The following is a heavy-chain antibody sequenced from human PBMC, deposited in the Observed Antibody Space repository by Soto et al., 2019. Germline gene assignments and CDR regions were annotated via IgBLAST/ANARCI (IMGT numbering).Heavy chain of an antibody. CDR3: TRLIRDAFDI. V-gene: IGHV3-73*02. CDR1: GFTFSGSA. J-gene: IGHJ3*02. Sequence: EVQLVESGEGLVQPGGSLKLSCAASGFTFSGSAMHWVRQASGKGLEWVGSIRSKGNSYATAYAAPVKGRFTISRDDSKNTAYLQMNSLKTEDTGVYYCTRLIRDAFDIWGQGTMVTVSS. D-gene: IGHD3-3*02. CDR2: IRSKGNSYAT.